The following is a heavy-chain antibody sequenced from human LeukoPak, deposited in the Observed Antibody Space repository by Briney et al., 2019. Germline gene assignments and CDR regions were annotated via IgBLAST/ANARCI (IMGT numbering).Heavy chain of an antibody. V-gene: IGHV1-46*01. J-gene: IGHJ5*02. Sequence: ASVKVSCKASGYTFTGYYMHRGRQAPGQGLEWMGVINPSGTGTSYAQKFQGRITMSRDTSTSTVYMELSSLRSEDTAFYYCATDHSMANTAWWFDPWGQGTLVTVSS. CDR3: ATDHSMANTAWWFDP. CDR2: INPSGTGT. D-gene: IGHD5-24*01. CDR1: GYTFTGYY.